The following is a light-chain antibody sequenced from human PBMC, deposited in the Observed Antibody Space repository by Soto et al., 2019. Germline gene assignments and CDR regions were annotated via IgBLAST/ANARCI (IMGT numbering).Light chain of an antibody. Sequence: QSVLTQPPSASGTPGQRVTISCSGSTSNIGSNTVNWYQQLPGTAPKLLIYSIHQRPSGVSDRFSGSKSGTSASLAISGLQSEDEADYYCAAWDDSLNAVVFGGGTQLTVL. V-gene: IGLV1-44*01. CDR2: SIH. CDR3: AAWDDSLNAVV. CDR1: TSNIGSNT. J-gene: IGLJ2*01.